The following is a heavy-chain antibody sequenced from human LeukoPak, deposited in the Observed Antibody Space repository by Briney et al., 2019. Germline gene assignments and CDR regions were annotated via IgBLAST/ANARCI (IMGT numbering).Heavy chain of an antibody. CDR3: VRDHYWAFDY. V-gene: IGHV3-48*01. J-gene: IGHJ4*02. CDR1: GFIFSDYS. Sequence: TGGSLRLSCEASGFIFSDYSMNWVRQAPGKGLEWISYIRGSSSDITYADSVKGRFTIYRDDAKSSLYLQMGSLRAEDTAVYYCVRDHYWAFDYWGQGILVTVSS. D-gene: IGHD2-8*02. CDR2: IRGSSSDI.